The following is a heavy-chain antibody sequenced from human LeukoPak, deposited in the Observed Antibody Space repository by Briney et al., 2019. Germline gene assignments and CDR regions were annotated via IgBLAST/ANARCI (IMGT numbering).Heavy chain of an antibody. CDR2: ISGSGGST. CDR1: GFTFNTYW. CDR3: AKDRHNWNQGAFDI. V-gene: IGHV3-23*01. Sequence: PGGSLRLSCATSGFTFNTYWMTWVRQAPGKGLEWVSAISGSGGSTYYADSVKGRFTISRDNSKNTLYLQMNSLRAEDTAVYYCAKDRHNWNQGAFDIWGQGTMVTVSS. D-gene: IGHD1-20*01. J-gene: IGHJ3*02.